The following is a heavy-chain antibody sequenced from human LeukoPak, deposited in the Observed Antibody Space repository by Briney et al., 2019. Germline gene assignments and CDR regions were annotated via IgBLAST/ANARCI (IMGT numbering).Heavy chain of an antibody. CDR3: ARQSISGSSLSYFDY. Sequence: SSETLSLTCTASGGSISSYYWSWIRQPPGKGLEWIGNIYDSGSTNYNPSLKSRVTISVDTSKNQCSLKLSSVTAADTAVYYCARQSISGSSLSYFDYWGQGTLVNVPS. J-gene: IGHJ4*02. CDR2: IYDSGST. V-gene: IGHV4-59*01. D-gene: IGHD3-22*01. CDR1: GGSISSYY.